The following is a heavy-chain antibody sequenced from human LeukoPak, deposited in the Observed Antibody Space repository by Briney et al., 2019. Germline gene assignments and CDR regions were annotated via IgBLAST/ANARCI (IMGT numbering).Heavy chain of an antibody. Sequence: GGSLRLSCAASGFTFSSYEMNWVRQAPGKGLEWVSYISSSGSTIYYADSVKGRFTISRDNAENSLYLQMNSLRAEDTAVYYCARERDSSGWFDGYYFDYWGQGTLVTVSS. CDR3: ARERDSSGWFDGYYFDY. V-gene: IGHV3-48*03. CDR1: GFTFSSYE. CDR2: ISSSGSTI. J-gene: IGHJ4*02. D-gene: IGHD6-19*01.